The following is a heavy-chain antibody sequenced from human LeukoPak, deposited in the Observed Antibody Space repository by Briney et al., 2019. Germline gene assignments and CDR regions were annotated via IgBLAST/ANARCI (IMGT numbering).Heavy chain of an antibody. CDR2: ISYDGSNK. V-gene: IGHV3-30*18. CDR1: GFTFSSYG. Sequence: GGSLRLSCAASGFTFSSYGMHWVRQAPGKGLEWVAIISYDGSNKYYVDSVKGRFTISRDNSKNTLYLQMNSLRAEDTAVYYCAKDGSWYYDFWSGYYGSWFDPWGQGTLVTVSS. CDR3: AKDGSWYYDFWSGYYGSWFDP. D-gene: IGHD3-3*01. J-gene: IGHJ5*02.